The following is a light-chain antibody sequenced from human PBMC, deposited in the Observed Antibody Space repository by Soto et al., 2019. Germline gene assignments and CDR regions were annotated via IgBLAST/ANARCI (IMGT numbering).Light chain of an antibody. CDR1: SSNIGAGHV. Sequence: QSVLTQPPSVSGAPGQRVTISCTGSSSNIGAGHVVHWYQQFPGRAPNLLIYGSSNRPSGVPDRFSGSKSGTSASLAITGLQAEDEADYYWQSYDNTLGAVVFGGGTKLTVL. CDR3: QSYDNTLGAVV. V-gene: IGLV1-40*01. CDR2: GSS. J-gene: IGLJ2*01.